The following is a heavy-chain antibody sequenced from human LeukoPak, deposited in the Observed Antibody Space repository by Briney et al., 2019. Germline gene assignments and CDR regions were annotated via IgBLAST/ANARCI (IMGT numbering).Heavy chain of an antibody. CDR3: ARDRGYYDSSGYYSGDY. CDR2: INSDGSST. D-gene: IGHD3-22*01. J-gene: IGHJ4*02. V-gene: IGHV3-74*01. Sequence: GGSLRLSCAASGFTFSSYWMHWVRQAPGKGLVWVSRINSDGSSTSYADSVKGRFTISRDNAKNTLYLQMNSLRAEDTAVYYCARDRGYYDSSGYYSGDYWGQGTLVTVSS. CDR1: GFTFSSYW.